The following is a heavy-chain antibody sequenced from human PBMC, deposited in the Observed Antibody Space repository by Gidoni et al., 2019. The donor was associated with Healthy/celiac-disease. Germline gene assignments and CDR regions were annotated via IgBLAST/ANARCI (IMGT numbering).Heavy chain of an antibody. V-gene: IGHV3-23*04. Sequence: EVQLVESGGGLVQPGGSLRLSCAASGFTFSSYAMSGVRQDPGKGLEWVSAMSGSGDSTYYADSVKGGFTISRDNSKNTLYLQMNSLRAEDTAVYYCAKEGALYCSGGSCYSVLGYFDYWGQGTLVTVSS. D-gene: IGHD2-15*01. CDR2: MSGSGDST. J-gene: IGHJ4*02. CDR3: AKEGALYCSGGSCYSVLGYFDY. CDR1: GFTFSSYA.